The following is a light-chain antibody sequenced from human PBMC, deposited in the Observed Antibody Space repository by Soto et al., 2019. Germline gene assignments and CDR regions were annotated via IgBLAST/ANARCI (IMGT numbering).Light chain of an antibody. CDR1: SSDIGAHNY. V-gene: IGLV2-14*01. J-gene: IGLJ1*01. Sequence: QSVLTQPASVSGSPGQSITISCTGTSSDIGAHNYVSWYQQHPGKAPKLMIYDVNDRPSDISDRFSGSKSGNTASLTISGLQAEDEAVYYCCSYTTSSTYVFGPGTKLTVL. CDR2: DVN. CDR3: CSYTTSSTYV.